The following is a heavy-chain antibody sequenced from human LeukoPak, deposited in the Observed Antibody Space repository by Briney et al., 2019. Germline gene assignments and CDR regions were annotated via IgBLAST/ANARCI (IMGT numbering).Heavy chain of an antibody. Sequence: PGGPLSLSVAALDFIFGSYWLSWVRRAPGKGLEGVANIKQDGSEKYYVDSVKGRFTISRDNAKNSLYLQMDSLRAEDTAVYYCARVTASSGFHWGQGTLVTVPP. CDR1: DFIFGSYW. CDR3: ARVTASSGFH. D-gene: IGHD3-22*01. J-gene: IGHJ4*02. V-gene: IGHV3-7*04. CDR2: IKQDGSEK.